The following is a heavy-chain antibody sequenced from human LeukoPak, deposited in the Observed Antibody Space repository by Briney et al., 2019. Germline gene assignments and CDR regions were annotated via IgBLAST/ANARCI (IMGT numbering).Heavy chain of an antibody. Sequence: SETLSLTCAVYGGSFSGYYWSWIRQPPGKGLEWIGEINHSGSTNYNPSLKSRVTMSVDTSKNQFSLKLSTVTAADTAVYYCARGEPGAGANNYYYYMDVWGKGTTVTVSS. V-gene: IGHV4-34*01. CDR3: ARGEPGAGANNYYYYMDV. D-gene: IGHD2-2*01. J-gene: IGHJ6*03. CDR2: INHSGST. CDR1: GGSFSGYY.